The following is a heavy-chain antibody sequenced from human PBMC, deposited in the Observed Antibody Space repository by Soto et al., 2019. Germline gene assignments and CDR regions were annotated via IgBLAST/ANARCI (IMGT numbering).Heavy chain of an antibody. CDR3: AKGSSGWEERFDY. CDR2: ISGSGGST. J-gene: IGHJ4*02. D-gene: IGHD6-19*01. V-gene: IGHV3-23*01. Sequence: EVQLLESGGGLVQPGGSLRLSCAASGFTFSSCVMSWVRQAPGKGLEWVSAISGSGGSTYYADSVTGRFTISRYNSMKTLSLQRNGMGAEVTAVCYGAKGSSGWEERFDYGGQGTLVTVSA. CDR1: GFTFSSCV.